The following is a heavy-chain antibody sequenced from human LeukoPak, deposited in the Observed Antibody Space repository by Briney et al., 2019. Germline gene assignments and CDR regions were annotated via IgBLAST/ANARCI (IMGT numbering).Heavy chain of an antibody. V-gene: IGHV3-7*01. CDR1: GFIFSDSY. CDR3: VRGGTYWTVS. CDR2: IKTDGSEK. Sequence: GGSQSLSCAASGFIFSDSYMSWVRQAPGKGLEWVATIKTDGSEKLHVDSVSGRFTISRGNTKDSLFLQMNSLRVDDTAVYYCVRGGTYWTVSWGQGTLVTVSS. J-gene: IGHJ5*01.